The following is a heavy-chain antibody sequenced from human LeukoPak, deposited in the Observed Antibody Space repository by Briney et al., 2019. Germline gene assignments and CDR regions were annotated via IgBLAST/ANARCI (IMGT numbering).Heavy chain of an antibody. Sequence: ASVKVSCKVSGYTLTELSMHWVRQAPGKGLEWMGGFDPEDGETIYAQKFQGRVTMTEDTSTDTAYMELSSLRSDDTAVYYCARTPHYCSGGSCYFDVFDIWGQGTMVTVSS. CDR3: ARTPHYCSGGSCYFDVFDI. D-gene: IGHD2-15*01. V-gene: IGHV1-24*01. CDR1: GYTLTELS. J-gene: IGHJ3*02. CDR2: FDPEDGET.